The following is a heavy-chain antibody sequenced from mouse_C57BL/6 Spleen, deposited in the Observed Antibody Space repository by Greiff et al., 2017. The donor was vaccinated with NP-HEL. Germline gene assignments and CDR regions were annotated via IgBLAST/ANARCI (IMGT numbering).Heavy chain of an antibody. J-gene: IGHJ3*01. CDR2: ISSGSSTI. D-gene: IGHD2-4*01. V-gene: IGHV5-17*01. Sequence: EVHLVESGGGLVKPGGSLKLSCAASGFTFSDYEMHWVRQAPEKGLEWVAYISSGSSTIYYADTVKGRFTISRDNAKNTLFLQMTSLRSEDTAMYYCARGDYEAFAYWGQGTLVTVSA. CDR3: ARGDYEAFAY. CDR1: GFTFSDYE.